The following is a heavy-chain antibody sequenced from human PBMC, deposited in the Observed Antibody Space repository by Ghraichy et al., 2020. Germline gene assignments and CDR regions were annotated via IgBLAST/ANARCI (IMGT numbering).Heavy chain of an antibody. V-gene: IGHV3-72*01. CDR3: DL. CDR1: GFSFSDHY. CDR2: IRKKVNSYTT. J-gene: IGHJ2*01. Sequence: GESLNISCAASGFSFSDHYMDWVRQAPEKGLEWVGRIRKKVNSYTTEYAASVKGRFTISRDDSQNSLFLQMNSLNIEDTATWYFDLWGRGTLVTVSS.